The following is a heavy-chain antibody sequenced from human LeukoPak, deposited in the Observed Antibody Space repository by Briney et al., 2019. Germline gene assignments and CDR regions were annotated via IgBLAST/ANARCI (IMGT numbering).Heavy chain of an antibody. CDR3: ARGGPTMVRGVIGTGY. CDR2: MNPNSGNT. CDR1: GYTFTSYD. Sequence: ASMKVSCKASGYTFTSYDINWVRQATGQGLEWMGWMNPNSGNTGYAQKFQGRVTMTRNTSISTAYMELSSLRSEDTAVHYCARGGPTMVRGVIGTGYWGQGTLVTVSS. D-gene: IGHD3-10*01. J-gene: IGHJ4*02. V-gene: IGHV1-8*01.